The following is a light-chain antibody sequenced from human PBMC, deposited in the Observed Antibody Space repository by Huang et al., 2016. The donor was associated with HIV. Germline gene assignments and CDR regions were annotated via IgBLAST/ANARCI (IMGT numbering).Light chain of an antibody. CDR1: QNINTY. Sequence: DILLTQSPSSLSASVGDRVTITCRASQNINTYLNWYQQKPGKAPNLLIHAASTLQTGVPSRFSGSGSGTDFTLTVNSLQPEDSATYYCQQGYRALSTFGQGTRL. V-gene: IGKV1-39*01. CDR3: QQGYRALST. CDR2: AAS. J-gene: IGKJ5*01.